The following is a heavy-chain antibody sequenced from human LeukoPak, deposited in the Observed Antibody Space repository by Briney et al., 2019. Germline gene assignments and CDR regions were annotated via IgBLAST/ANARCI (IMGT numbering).Heavy chain of an antibody. CDR3: AKGYNWNEIDY. J-gene: IGHJ4*02. CDR1: GFIFSDYY. D-gene: IGHD1-20*01. CDR2: ISSSSSYT. V-gene: IGHV3-11*06. Sequence: GGSLRLSCAASGFIFSDYYMSWIRQAPGKGLEWVSYISSSSSYTKYADSVKGRFTISRDNAKNSLYLQMKNLRVENTAVYYCAKGYNWNEIDYWGQGTLVTVSS.